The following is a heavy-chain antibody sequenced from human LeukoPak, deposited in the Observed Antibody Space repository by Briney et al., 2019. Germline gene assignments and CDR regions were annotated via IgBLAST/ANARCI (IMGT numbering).Heavy chain of an antibody. V-gene: IGHV3-15*01. D-gene: IGHD1-26*01. CDR3: TTDPFVATRVY. J-gene: IGHJ4*02. CDR2: IKSKTDGGTT. Sequence: KSGGSLRLSCAASGFTFSNAWMSWVRQAPGKGLEWVGRIKSKTDGGTTDYAAPVKGRFTISRDDSKNTLYLQMNSLKTEDTAVYYCTTDPFVATRVYWGQGTLVTVSS. CDR1: GFTFSNAW.